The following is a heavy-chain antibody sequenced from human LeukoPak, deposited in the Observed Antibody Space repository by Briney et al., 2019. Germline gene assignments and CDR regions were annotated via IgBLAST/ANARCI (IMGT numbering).Heavy chain of an antibody. J-gene: IGHJ4*02. CDR2: ISSSGSTI. CDR3: ARETGITI. D-gene: IGHD3-9*01. Sequence: LSLTCAVYGGSFSGYYWSWIRQAPGKGLEWVSYISSSGSTIYYADSVKGRFTISRDNAKNSLYLQMNSLRAEDTAVYYCARETGITIWGQGTLVTVSS. V-gene: IGHV3-11*01. CDR1: GGSFSGYY.